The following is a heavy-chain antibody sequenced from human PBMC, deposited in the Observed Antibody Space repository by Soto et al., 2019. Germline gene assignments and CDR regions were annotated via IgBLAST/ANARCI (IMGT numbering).Heavy chain of an antibody. Sequence: QLQLQESGPGLVKPSETLSLTCTVSGGSINSNTYSWAWIRQPPEKGLEWIGTIYYSGSTYYNPSLKSRVTISVDTSKDEFSLKLSSLTAADTAVFYCARRGLGNFFDYWGQGALVTVSS. J-gene: IGHJ4*02. CDR2: IYYSGST. D-gene: IGHD6-19*01. CDR1: GGSINSNTYS. CDR3: ARRGLGNFFDY. V-gene: IGHV4-39*01.